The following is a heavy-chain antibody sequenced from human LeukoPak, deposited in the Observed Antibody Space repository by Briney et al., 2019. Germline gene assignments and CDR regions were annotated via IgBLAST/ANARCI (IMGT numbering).Heavy chain of an antibody. D-gene: IGHD2-21*01. V-gene: IGHV3-23*01. J-gene: IGHJ4*02. Sequence: GGSLRLSRAASGFTLSSYAMSWVRQAPGKGLEWVSAISVSGNTYHADSVKGRFTISRDSSKNTLYLQMNRLRAEDAAVYYCAKAPVTTCSGAYCYPFDYWGQGTLVTVPS. CDR3: AKAPVTTCSGAYCYPFDY. CDR2: ISVSGNT. CDR1: GFTLSSYA.